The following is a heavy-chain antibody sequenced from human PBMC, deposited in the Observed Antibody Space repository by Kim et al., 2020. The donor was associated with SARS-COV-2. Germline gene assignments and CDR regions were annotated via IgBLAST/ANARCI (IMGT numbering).Heavy chain of an antibody. CDR3: ARDYGMDV. CDR2: SGST. Sequence: SGSTNYHPSLKSRVTISVDTSKNQFSLKLSSVTAADTAVYYCARDYGMDVWGQGTTVTVSS. V-gene: IGHV4-59*01. J-gene: IGHJ6*02.